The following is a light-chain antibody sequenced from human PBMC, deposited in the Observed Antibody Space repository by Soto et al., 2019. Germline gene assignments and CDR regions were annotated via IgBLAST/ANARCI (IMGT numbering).Light chain of an antibody. CDR2: DAS. V-gene: IGKV3-11*01. CDR3: QQRSNWPPVIT. Sequence: EMALTQSPATLSLSPGERATLSCRASQTFSSHLAWYQQKPGQAPRLLIYDASKRATGIPARFSGSVSGTDFTLTISSLEPEDFAVYYCQQRSNWPPVITFGQGTRLEIK. CDR1: QTFSSH. J-gene: IGKJ5*01.